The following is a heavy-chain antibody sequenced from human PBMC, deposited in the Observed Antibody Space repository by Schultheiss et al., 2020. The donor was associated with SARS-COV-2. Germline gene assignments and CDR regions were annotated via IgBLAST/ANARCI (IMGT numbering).Heavy chain of an antibody. V-gene: IGHV3-23*01. CDR1: GFTFSSYS. Sequence: GESLKISCAASGFTFSSYSMNWVRQAPGKGLEWVSAISGGGGSTYYADSVKGRFTISRDNSKNTLYLQMNSLRAEDTAVYYCAKDPDVVVAAPTWFDPWGQGTLVTVSS. CDR2: ISGGGGST. D-gene: IGHD2-15*01. CDR3: AKDPDVVVAAPTWFDP. J-gene: IGHJ5*02.